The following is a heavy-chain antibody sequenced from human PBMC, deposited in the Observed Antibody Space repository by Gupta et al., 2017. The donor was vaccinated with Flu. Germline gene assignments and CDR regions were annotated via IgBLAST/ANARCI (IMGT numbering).Heavy chain of an antibody. CDR1: GFTFSNYA. CDR2: ISGAGGTT. D-gene: IGHD4-17*01. J-gene: IGHJ4*02. V-gene: IGHV3-23*01. Sequence: EVLRLESGGGLVQPGKSLTLSCAASGFTFSNYAMSWVRQAPGRGLEWVSAISGAGGTTFYADSVKGRFTISRDNFRRILFLEIDTLRAEDTAIYYCAKVHGDQNIFDYWGQGTLVTVSS. CDR3: AKVHGDQNIFDY.